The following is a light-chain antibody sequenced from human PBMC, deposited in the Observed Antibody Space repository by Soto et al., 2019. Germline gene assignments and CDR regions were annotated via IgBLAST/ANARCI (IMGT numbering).Light chain of an antibody. CDR3: SSYTSSSTKV. J-gene: IGLJ2*01. CDR1: SSDVGGYDY. V-gene: IGLV2-14*01. Sequence: QSALTQPASXXXXXXXXXXXXCTGTSSDVGGYDYVSWYQQYPGKAPKVMIYGVSNRPSGVSDRFSGSKSGNTASLTISGLQAEDEADYYCSSYTSSSTKVFGGGTKLTVL. CDR2: GVS.